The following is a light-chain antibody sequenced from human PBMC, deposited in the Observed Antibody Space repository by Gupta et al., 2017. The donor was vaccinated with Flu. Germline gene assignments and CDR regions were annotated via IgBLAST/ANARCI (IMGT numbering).Light chain of an antibody. CDR1: SLRSFY. Sequence: SSDLTHDPAVSVALGQTVRVTCQGDSLRSFYASWYQQKPGQAPVLVVFGNSNRPSGIPDRFSGSSSGNTASLTITGTQAEDEADYYCNSRDSSGKHLIFGGGTKLTVL. CDR2: GNS. CDR3: NSRDSSGKHLI. V-gene: IGLV3-19*01. J-gene: IGLJ2*01.